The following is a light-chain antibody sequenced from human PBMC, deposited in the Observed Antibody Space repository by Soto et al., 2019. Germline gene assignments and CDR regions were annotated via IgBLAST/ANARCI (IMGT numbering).Light chain of an antibody. Sequence: DIQMTQSPSSLSASVGDRVTITCRASQDISNYLNWYQQRPGKAPKLLIYDASNSERGVPSRFSGTRSGNHFTFAITSLQPEDVATYYCQQSDSLPITFGQGTRLEI. CDR1: QDISNY. CDR3: QQSDSLPIT. CDR2: DAS. J-gene: IGKJ5*01. V-gene: IGKV1-33*01.